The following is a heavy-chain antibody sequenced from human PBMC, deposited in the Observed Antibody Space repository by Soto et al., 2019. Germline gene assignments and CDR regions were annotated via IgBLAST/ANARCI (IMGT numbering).Heavy chain of an antibody. Sequence: QLQLQESGPGLVKPSETLSLTCTVSGGSISSSSYYWGWIRQPPGKGLEWIGSIYYSGSTYYNPSLKSRVTISVDTSKNQFSLKLSSVTAADTAVYYCARPRHSSWWGWFDPWCQGTLVTVSS. CDR2: IYYSGST. D-gene: IGHD2-8*02. J-gene: IGHJ5*02. CDR3: ARPRHSSWWGWFDP. V-gene: IGHV4-39*01. CDR1: GGSISSSSYY.